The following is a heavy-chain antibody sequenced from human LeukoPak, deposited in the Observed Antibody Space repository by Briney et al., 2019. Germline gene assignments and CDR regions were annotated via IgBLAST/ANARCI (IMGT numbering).Heavy chain of an antibody. CDR3: ARENGYRYDY. CDR2: IYYSGST. CDR1: GDSISSSTYY. J-gene: IGHJ4*02. D-gene: IGHD5-18*01. Sequence: SETLSLTCTVSGDSISSSTYYWGWIRQPPGQGLEWIGSIYYSGSTYYNPSLKSRVTISVDTSENQFSLKLSSVTAADTAPYYCARENGYRYDYWGQGTLVTVSS. V-gene: IGHV4-39*07.